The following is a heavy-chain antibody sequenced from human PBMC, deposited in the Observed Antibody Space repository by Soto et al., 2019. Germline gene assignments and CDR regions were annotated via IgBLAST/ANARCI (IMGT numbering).Heavy chain of an antibody. Sequence: QVQLVQSGAEVKKPGASVKVSCKASGYTFTSYGISWVRQAPGQGLEWMGWISANNGNTKYAQNFQGRVTMTTDTSTSAAYMELRSLRSDDTAVYYCARAYSPGLFDPWGQGALVTVSS. CDR2: ISANNGNT. CDR1: GYTFTSYG. J-gene: IGHJ5*02. D-gene: IGHD2-15*01. V-gene: IGHV1-18*01. CDR3: ARAYSPGLFDP.